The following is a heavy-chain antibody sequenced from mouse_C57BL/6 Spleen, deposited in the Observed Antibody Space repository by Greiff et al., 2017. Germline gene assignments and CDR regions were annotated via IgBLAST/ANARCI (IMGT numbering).Heavy chain of an antibody. V-gene: IGHV2-5*01. Sequence: VKLVESGPGLVQPSQSLSITCTVSGFSLTSYGVHWVRQSPGKGLEWRGVIWRGGSTDYNAAFMSRLSITKDNSKCQVFFKMNSLQADDTAIYYCAKYDYSFAYWGQGTLVTVSA. CDR2: IWRGGST. CDR1: GFSLTSYG. D-gene: IGHD2-4*01. J-gene: IGHJ3*01. CDR3: AKYDYSFAY.